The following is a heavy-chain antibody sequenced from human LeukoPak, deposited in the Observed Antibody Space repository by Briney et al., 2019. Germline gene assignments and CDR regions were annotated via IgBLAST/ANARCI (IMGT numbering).Heavy chain of an antibody. CDR1: GFTFSSYW. CDR3: ARDAYYDSSGYDPSRNWFDP. Sequence: GGSLRLSCAASGFTFSSYWMHWVRHAPGKGLVSVSRINSYGSSTSYADSVKGRFTISRDNAKNTLYLQMNSLRAEDTAVYYCARDAYYDSSGYDPSRNWFDPWGQGTLVTVSS. J-gene: IGHJ5*02. V-gene: IGHV3-74*01. CDR2: INSYGSST. D-gene: IGHD3-22*01.